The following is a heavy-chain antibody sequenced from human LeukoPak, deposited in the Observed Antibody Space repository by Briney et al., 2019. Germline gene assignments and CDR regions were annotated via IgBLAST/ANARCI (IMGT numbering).Heavy chain of an antibody. J-gene: IGHJ4*02. CDR2: ISYDGSDK. V-gene: IGHV3-30*04. Sequence: GGSLRLSCAVSSFTFSSYAMHWVRQAPGKGLEWVAVISYDGSDKFYADSVKGRFTISRDNSKNTLYLQMSSLGAEDTAVYSCARGGIAAAGTYRYYFDYWGQGTLVTVSS. D-gene: IGHD6-13*01. CDR1: SFTFSSYA. CDR3: ARGGIAAAGTYRYYFDY.